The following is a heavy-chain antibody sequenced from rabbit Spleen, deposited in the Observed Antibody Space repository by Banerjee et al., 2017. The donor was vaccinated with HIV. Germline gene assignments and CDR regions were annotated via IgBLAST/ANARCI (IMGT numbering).Heavy chain of an antibody. CDR2: IYPITETT. J-gene: IGHJ6*01. D-gene: IGHD1-1*01. CDR1: GFTISNFW. V-gene: IGHV1S7*01. CDR3: AREDVGGSVSL. Sequence: HLKESGGGLVQPGGSLKLSCKASGFTISNFWMNWVRQAPGKGLEWIGIIYPITETTYYANWVNGRFTISSDNAQNTVDLQMNSLTAADTATYFCAREDVGGSVSLWGPGTLVTVS.